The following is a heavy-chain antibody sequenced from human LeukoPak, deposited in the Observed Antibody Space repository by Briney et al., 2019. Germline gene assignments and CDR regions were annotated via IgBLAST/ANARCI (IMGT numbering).Heavy chain of an antibody. CDR1: RFTFSSYW. V-gene: IGHV3-7*01. Sequence: GGSLRLSCAASRFTFSSYWMSWVRQAPGKGLEWVANIKQDGSEKYYVDSVRGRFTISRDNAKNSLYLQMNSLSAEDTAVYYCARDRRVYGSGSSFDYWGQGTLVTVSS. D-gene: IGHD3-10*01. J-gene: IGHJ4*02. CDR2: IKQDGSEK. CDR3: ARDRRVYGSGSSFDY.